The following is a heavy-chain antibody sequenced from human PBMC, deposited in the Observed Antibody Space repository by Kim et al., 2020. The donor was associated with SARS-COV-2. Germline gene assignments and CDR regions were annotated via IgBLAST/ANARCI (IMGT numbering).Heavy chain of an antibody. J-gene: IGHJ4*02. V-gene: IGHV3-11*03. CDR1: GFTFSDYY. Sequence: GGSLRPSCAASGFTFSDYYMSWIRQAPGKGLEWVSYISSSSSYTNYADSVKGRFTISRDNAKNSLYLQMNSLRAEDTAVYYCASLGPPKPDYWGQGTLVTVSS. CDR3: ASLGPPKPDY. CDR2: ISSSSSYT.